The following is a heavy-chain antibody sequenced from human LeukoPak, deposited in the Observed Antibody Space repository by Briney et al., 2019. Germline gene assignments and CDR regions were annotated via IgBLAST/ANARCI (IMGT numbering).Heavy chain of an antibody. CDR2: ISGSGVST. CDR3: AKDLNNSPY. D-gene: IGHD4-23*01. CDR1: GFTFSSYA. J-gene: IGHJ4*02. Sequence: GGSLRLSCAASGFTFSSYAMSWVRQAPGKSLEWVSGISGSGVSTYYADSVKGRFTISRDNSKNTLFLQLNSLRAEDTALYFCAKDLNNSPYWGQGTLVTVSS. V-gene: IGHV3-23*01.